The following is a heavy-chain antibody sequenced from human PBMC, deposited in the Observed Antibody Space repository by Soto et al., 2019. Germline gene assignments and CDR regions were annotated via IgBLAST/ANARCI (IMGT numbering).Heavy chain of an antibody. J-gene: IGHJ3*02. CDR1: GFTFSSYW. CDR3: ARVRPQGLGAFDI. Sequence: HPGGSLRLSCAASGFTFSSYWMSWVRQAPGKGLEWVANIKQDGSEKYYVDSVKGRFTISRDNAKNSLYLQMNSLRAEDTAVYYCARVRPQGLGAFDIWGQGTMVTVSS. V-gene: IGHV3-7*01. CDR2: IKQDGSEK. D-gene: IGHD2-15*01.